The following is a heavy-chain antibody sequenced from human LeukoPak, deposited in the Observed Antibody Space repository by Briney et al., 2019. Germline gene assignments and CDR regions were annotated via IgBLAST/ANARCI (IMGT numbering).Heavy chain of an antibody. CDR3: ARGGLTIFGVVITGCAFDI. D-gene: IGHD3-3*01. CDR2: INHSGST. J-gene: IGHJ3*02. CDR1: GGSFSGYY. V-gene: IGHV4-34*01. Sequence: SETLSLTCAVYGGSFSGYYWSWIRQPPGKGLEWIGEINHSGSTNYNPSLKSRVTISVDTSKNQFSLKLSSVTAADTAVCYCARGGLTIFGVVITGCAFDIWGQGTMVTVSS.